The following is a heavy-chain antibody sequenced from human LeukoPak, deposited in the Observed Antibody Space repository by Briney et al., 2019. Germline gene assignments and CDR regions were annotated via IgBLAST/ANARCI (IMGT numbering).Heavy chain of an antibody. D-gene: IGHD1-26*01. J-gene: IGHJ4*02. V-gene: IGHV3-48*03. CDR3: ASLGGIVGASRY. Sequence: GGSLRLSCAASGFTFSSYEMNWVRQAPGKGLEWVSYISSSGSTIYYADSVKGRFTISRDNAKNSLYLQMNSLRAEDTAVYYCASLGGIVGASRYWGQGTLVTVSS. CDR2: ISSSGSTI. CDR1: GFTFSSYE.